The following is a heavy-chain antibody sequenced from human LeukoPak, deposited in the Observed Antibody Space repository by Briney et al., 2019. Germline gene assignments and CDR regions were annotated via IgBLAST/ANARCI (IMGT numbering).Heavy chain of an antibody. CDR1: DGSISNYF. CDR2: IYYTGMT. D-gene: IGHD2-8*01. J-gene: IGHJ4*02. V-gene: IGHV4-59*08. Sequence: SETLSVACTVPDGSISNYFWSWIRQPPGKGLEWIGYIYYTGMTNSNPSLKSRVTISMDTSKNQFSLNLRSVTAADTAIYYCARHGRMVIMSKFSTGIDQWGQGTFVSDSS. CDR3: ARHGRMVIMSKFSTGIDQ.